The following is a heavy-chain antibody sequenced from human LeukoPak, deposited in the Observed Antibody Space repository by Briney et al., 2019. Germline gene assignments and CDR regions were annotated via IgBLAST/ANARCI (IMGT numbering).Heavy chain of an antibody. CDR1: GGTFSSYA. CDR3: ARAETRYSSSWYAHY. D-gene: IGHD6-13*01. Sequence: SVKVSCKASGGTFSSYAISWVRQAPGQGLEWMGGIIPIFGTANYAQKFQGRVTITTDESTSTANMELSSLRSEDTAVYYCARAETRYSSSWYAHYWGQGTLVTVSS. J-gene: IGHJ4*02. V-gene: IGHV1-69*05. CDR2: IIPIFGTA.